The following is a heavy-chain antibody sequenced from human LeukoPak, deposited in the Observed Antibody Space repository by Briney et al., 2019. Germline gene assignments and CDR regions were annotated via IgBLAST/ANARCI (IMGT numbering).Heavy chain of an antibody. CDR3: ASTHNSGWYLDY. Sequence: SQTLSLTCAISGDSVSSNSAAWNWIRQSPSRGLEWLGRTYYRSKWNNDYAVSVKSRIIINPDTSKNQFSLRLNSVTPEDTAVYYCASTHNSGWYLDYWDQGTLVTVSS. CDR1: GDSVSSNSAA. CDR2: TYYRSKWNN. D-gene: IGHD6-19*01. V-gene: IGHV6-1*01. J-gene: IGHJ4*02.